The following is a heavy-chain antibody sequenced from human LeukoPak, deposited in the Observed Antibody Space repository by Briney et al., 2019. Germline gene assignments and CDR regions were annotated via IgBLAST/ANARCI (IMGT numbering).Heavy chain of an antibody. CDR1: GGSVSSYY. Sequence: SETLSLTCSVSGGSVSSYYWSWIRQAAGKGLEWIGRFYISGKTDYNPSLKSRVTMSADTSRNQFSLRLTSVTAADTATYYCARAVAVAGTHLYYYGMDFWGPGTTVTVSS. CDR3: ARAVAVAGTHLYYYGMDF. J-gene: IGHJ6*02. D-gene: IGHD6-19*01. CDR2: FYISGKT. V-gene: IGHV4-4*07.